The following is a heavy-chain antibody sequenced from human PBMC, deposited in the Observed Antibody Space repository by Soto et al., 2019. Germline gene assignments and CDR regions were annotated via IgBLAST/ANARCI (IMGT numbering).Heavy chain of an antibody. CDR3: ARHPSDFWFDP. D-gene: IGHD2-21*02. Sequence: SETLSLTCSVSGGSISSSSYFWGWLRQPPGKGLEWIGSIYYSGSTYYNPSLKSRVTVSVDTSKNKFSLKLSSVTAADTAVYYCARHPSDFWFDPWGQGTLVTVSS. CDR1: GGSISSSSYF. V-gene: IGHV4-39*01. CDR2: IYYSGST. J-gene: IGHJ5*02.